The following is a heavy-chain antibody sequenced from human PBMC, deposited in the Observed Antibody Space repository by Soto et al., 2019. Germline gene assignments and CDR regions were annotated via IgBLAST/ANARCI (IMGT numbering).Heavy chain of an antibody. Sequence: QVQLVQSGAEVKKPGASVKVSCKASGYTFTSYDINWVRQATGQGLEWMGWMNPNSGNTGYAQKFQGRVTMTRDTSINTAYMELSSLRSEDTGVHYCAIEVAGRYYQPIDFLGQGTLGNVSS. CDR1: GYTFTSYD. CDR3: AIEVAGRYYQPIDF. J-gene: IGHJ4*02. D-gene: IGHD2-15*01. V-gene: IGHV1-8*01. CDR2: MNPNSGNT.